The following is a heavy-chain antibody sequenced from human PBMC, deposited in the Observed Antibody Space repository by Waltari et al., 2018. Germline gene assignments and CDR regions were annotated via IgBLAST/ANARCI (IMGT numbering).Heavy chain of an antibody. CDR3: ARGMPAWEQWLVLYYYYGMDV. Sequence: QVQLVESGGGVVQPGRSLRLSCAASGFTFSSYAMHWVSQAPGKGLDWVAVMSYDGSNKYYAYTVKGRFTISRDNSKNTLYLQMNSLRAEDTAVYYCARGMPAWEQWLVLYYYYGMDVWGQGTTVTVSS. V-gene: IGHV3-30*04. J-gene: IGHJ6*02. D-gene: IGHD6-19*01. CDR1: GFTFSSYA. CDR2: MSYDGSNK.